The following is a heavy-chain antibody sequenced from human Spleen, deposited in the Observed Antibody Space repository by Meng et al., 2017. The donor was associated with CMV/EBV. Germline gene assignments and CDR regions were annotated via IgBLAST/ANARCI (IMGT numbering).Heavy chain of an antibody. CDR2: THYSGST. CDR1: GASIRSGNYL. CDR3: VRVVVPDDRFYYFDY. V-gene: IGHV4-39*07. D-gene: IGHD2-21*01. Sequence: SETLSLTCTVSGASIRSGNYLWGWIRQPPGKGLERIASTHYSGSTYYNQSLKSRVTPSVDTSKNQFSLKFSSVTAADTAVYYCVRVVVPDDRFYYFDYWGQGTLVTVSS. J-gene: IGHJ4*02.